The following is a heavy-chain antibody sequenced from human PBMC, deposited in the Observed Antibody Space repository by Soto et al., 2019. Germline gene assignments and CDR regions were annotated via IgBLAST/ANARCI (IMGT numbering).Heavy chain of an antibody. D-gene: IGHD6-13*01. V-gene: IGHV3-23*01. CDR3: AKAPYSSSWYYFDY. J-gene: IGHJ4*02. CDR2: ISGSDTST. CDR1: GFTFRSYA. Sequence: PGGSLRLSCAASGFTFRSYAMSWVRQAPGKGLEWVSSISGSDTSTDYADSVKGRFTVSRGNSKNTLYLQMNSLRAEDTAVYYCAKAPYSSSWYYFDYWGQGALVTVSS.